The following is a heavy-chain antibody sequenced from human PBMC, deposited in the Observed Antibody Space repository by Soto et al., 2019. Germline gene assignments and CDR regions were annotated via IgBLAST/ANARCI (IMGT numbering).Heavy chain of an antibody. V-gene: IGHV3-74*01. J-gene: IGHJ6*01. CDR3: ATERTSTGGLDI. CDR2: IISGGTRV. Sequence: EVQLVEAGGGLVQPGGSLRLSCAASGFTFSSDWMNWVRQSPGKGLEWVSRIISGGTRVSYADSVKGRFTITRDNAKNTLYLEMHSLTVDDTAVYHCATERTSTGGLDIWGQGTTVNVSS. CDR1: GFTFSSDW.